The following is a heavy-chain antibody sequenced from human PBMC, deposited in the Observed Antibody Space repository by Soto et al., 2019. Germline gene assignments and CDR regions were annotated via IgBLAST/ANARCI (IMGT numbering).Heavy chain of an antibody. CDR1: GFTFSSYA. V-gene: IGHV3-23*01. CDR2: ISGSGGST. D-gene: IGHD1-1*01. CDR3: AKSSTPTTIGFDAFDI. J-gene: IGHJ3*02. Sequence: HPGGSLRLSCAASGFTFSSYAMSWVRQAPGKGLEWVSAISGSGGSTYYADSVKGRFTISRDNSKNTLYLQMNSLRAEDTAVYYCAKSSTPTTIGFDAFDIWGQGTMVTVSS.